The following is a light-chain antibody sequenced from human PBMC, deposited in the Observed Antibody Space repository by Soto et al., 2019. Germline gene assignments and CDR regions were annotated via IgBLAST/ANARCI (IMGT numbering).Light chain of an antibody. CDR2: DAS. J-gene: IGKJ4*02. CDR3: QQYKSWPLT. CDR1: QGVGST. V-gene: IGKV3-15*01. Sequence: VLTQSPATLSVSPGERATLSCRASQGVGSTLAWYQQEPGQAPRLLIYDASTRATGIPARFSGDGSGTDFTLTISSLQSEDVAVYYCQQYKSWPLTFGGGTRVEI.